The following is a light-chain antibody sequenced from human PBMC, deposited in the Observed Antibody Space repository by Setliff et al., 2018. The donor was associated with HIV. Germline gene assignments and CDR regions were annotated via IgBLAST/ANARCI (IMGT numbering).Light chain of an antibody. Sequence: QSALAQPPSVSGAPGQRVTISCTGSSSNIGAGSDVHWYQQLPGTAPKLVIYGNYNRPSGIPDRFSGFSSGTAASLAITGLQAEDEADYYCQSYDSSLSGSVFGPGTKVTV. CDR2: GNY. J-gene: IGLJ1*01. V-gene: IGLV1-40*01. CDR1: SSNIGAGSD. CDR3: QSYDSSLSGSV.